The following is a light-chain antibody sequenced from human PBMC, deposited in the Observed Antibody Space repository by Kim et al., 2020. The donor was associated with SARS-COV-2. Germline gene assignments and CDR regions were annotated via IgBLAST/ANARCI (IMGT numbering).Light chain of an antibody. CDR3: RRRSTWPIT. J-gene: IGKJ4*01. CDR2: GAS. Sequence: PGKRSTLPGRASRGVGGNLAWSQKNPGQAPRLLIYGASHGATVIPAKFGGSGSGTDFPLTIGSLGPEDFAVYYCRRRSTWPITFGGRTTVDIK. V-gene: IGKV3D-11*01. CDR1: RGVGGN.